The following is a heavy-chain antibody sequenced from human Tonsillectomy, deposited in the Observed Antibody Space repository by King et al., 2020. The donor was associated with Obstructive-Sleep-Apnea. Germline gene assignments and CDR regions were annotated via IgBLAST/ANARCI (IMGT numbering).Heavy chain of an antibody. CDR3: AKDMGYSSGWTPEQDAFDI. V-gene: IGHV3-9*01. J-gene: IGHJ3*02. Sequence: VQLVESGGGLVQPGRSLRLSCAASGFTFDDYAMHWVRHAPGKGLEWVSGISWNSGSIGYADSVKGRFTISRDNAKNSLYLQMNSLRAEDTALYYCAKDMGYSSGWTPEQDAFDIWGQGTMVTVSS. CDR2: ISWNSGSI. D-gene: IGHD6-19*01. CDR1: GFTFDDYA.